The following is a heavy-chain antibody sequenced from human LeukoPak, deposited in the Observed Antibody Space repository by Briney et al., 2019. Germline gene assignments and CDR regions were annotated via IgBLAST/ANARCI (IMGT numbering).Heavy chain of an antibody. D-gene: IGHD2-2*01. CDR2: ISGYNGNK. J-gene: IGHJ4*02. V-gene: IGHV1-18*01. CDR3: ARDSLRVVGASSTLDY. CDR1: GYTFTSYG. Sequence: ASVKVSCKASGYTFTSYGISWVRQAPGQGLEWMGWISGYNGNKNYAQKFQGRVSMTTETSTRTAYMELRSLRSDDTAVYYCARDSLRVVGASSTLDYWGQGTLVTVSS.